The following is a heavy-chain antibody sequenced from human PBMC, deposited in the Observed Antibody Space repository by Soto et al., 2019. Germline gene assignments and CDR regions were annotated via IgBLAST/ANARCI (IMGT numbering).Heavy chain of an antibody. Sequence: GGSLRLSCAASGFTLRSYAMSWVRQAPGKGLEWVSAISGSGGSTYYAESVKGRFNISRDNFKNTLYLQMNSLRAEDTAVYYCAKDNVRRGTSKFDYWGQGTLVTVSS. J-gene: IGHJ4*02. V-gene: IGHV3-23*01. CDR2: ISGSGGST. CDR3: AKDNVRRGTSKFDY. CDR1: GFTLRSYA. D-gene: IGHD2-2*01.